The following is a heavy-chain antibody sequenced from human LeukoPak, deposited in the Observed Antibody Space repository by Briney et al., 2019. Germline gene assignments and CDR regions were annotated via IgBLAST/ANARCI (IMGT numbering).Heavy chain of an antibody. CDR1: EFTFSTHW. J-gene: IGHJ4*02. CDR3: ARLLGTATTYDY. Sequence: GGSLRLSCEASEFTFSTHWMSWVRQAPGKGLEWVASINPDGSQKYYLDSVKGRFTISRDNTKNSLYLQMYSLGAEDRAVYYCARLLGTATTYDYWGQGTLVTVSS. D-gene: IGHD5-24*01. V-gene: IGHV3-7*01. CDR2: INPDGSQK.